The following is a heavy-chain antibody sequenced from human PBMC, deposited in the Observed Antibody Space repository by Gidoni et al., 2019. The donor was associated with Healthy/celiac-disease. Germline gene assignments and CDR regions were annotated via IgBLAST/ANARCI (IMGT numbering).Heavy chain of an antibody. D-gene: IGHD3-22*01. CDR1: GSTSPTSY. Sequence: VQLVRSGAEWKKPGASVKFPCREFGSTSPTSYLPWVRQAPGQGLEWMGIINPSGGSTSYAQKFQGRVTMTRDTSTSTVYMELSSLRSEDTAVYYCAREMIVVVTDYYYYYGMDVWGQGTTVTVSS. V-gene: IGHV1-46*01. CDR3: AREMIVVVTDYYYYYGMDV. CDR2: INPSGGST. J-gene: IGHJ6*02.